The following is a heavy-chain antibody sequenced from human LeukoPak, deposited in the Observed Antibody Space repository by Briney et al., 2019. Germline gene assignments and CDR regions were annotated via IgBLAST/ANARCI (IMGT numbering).Heavy chain of an antibody. CDR3: ARKLHN. V-gene: IGHV3-7*03. CDR2: IKQDESER. CDR1: GFIFSDYW. Sequence: GGSLRLSCAASGFIFSDYWMHWVRQAPGKGLEWVANIKQDESERYYVDSVKGRFTISRDSSKNSLYLQMNRLRVEDTAIYYCARKLHNWGQGTLVTVSS. J-gene: IGHJ4*02.